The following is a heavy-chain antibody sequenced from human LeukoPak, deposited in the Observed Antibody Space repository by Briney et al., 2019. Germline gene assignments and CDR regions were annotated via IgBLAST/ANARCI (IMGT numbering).Heavy chain of an antibody. Sequence: GGSLRLSCSASGFTFSSYWMHWVRQAPGKGLVWVSRINSDGSSTSYADSVKGRFTISRDNAKNTLYLQMNSLRAEDTAVYYCARAYYYDSSGYYHFDYWGQGTLVTVSS. CDR2: INSDGSST. CDR1: GFTFSSYW. CDR3: ARAYYYDSSGYYHFDY. D-gene: IGHD3-22*01. J-gene: IGHJ4*02. V-gene: IGHV3-74*01.